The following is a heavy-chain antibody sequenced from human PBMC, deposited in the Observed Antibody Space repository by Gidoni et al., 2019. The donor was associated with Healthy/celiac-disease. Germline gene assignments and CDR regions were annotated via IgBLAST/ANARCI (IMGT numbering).Heavy chain of an antibody. V-gene: IGHV3-48*02. CDR3: ARVYPSGVVVITGFDY. CDR1: GFTFSSYS. J-gene: IGHJ4*02. CDR2: ISSSSSTI. D-gene: IGHD3-22*01. Sequence: EEQLVESGGGLVQPGGSLRLSCAASGFTFSSYSMNWVRQAPGKGLEWVSYISSSSSTIYYADSVKGRFTISRDNAKNSLYLQMNSLRDEDTAVYYCARVYPSGVVVITGFDYWGQGTLVTVSS.